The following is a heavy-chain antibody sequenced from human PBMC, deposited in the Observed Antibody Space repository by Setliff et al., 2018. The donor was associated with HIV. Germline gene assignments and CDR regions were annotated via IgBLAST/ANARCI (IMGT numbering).Heavy chain of an antibody. J-gene: IGHJ4*02. CDR1: GFTFSSYG. CDR2: IRYDGSNK. CDR3: ASARIPTGGTSTSCDY. V-gene: IGHV3-30*02. D-gene: IGHD1-1*01. Sequence: GGSLRLSCAASGFTFSSYGMHWVRQAPGKGLEWMAFIRYDGSNKYYADSVKGRFTVSRDNSKNTVYLQVDSLRPEDTAVYYCASARIPTGGTSTSCDYWGQGTLVTVSS.